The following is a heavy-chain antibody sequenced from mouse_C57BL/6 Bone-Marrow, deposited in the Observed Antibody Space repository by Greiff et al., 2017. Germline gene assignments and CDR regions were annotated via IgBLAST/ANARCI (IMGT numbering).Heavy chain of an antibody. CDR3: ARGLVGRFAD. CDR1: GYTFTDYY. J-gene: IGHJ3*01. D-gene: IGHD1-1*02. Sequence: VQLQQSGPELVKPGASVKISCKASGYTFTDYYMNWVKQSHGKSLEWIGDINPNNGGTSYNQKFKGKATLTVDKSSSTAYMELRSLTSEDSAVYYCARGLVGRFADWGQGTLVTGSA. V-gene: IGHV1-26*01. CDR2: INPNNGGT.